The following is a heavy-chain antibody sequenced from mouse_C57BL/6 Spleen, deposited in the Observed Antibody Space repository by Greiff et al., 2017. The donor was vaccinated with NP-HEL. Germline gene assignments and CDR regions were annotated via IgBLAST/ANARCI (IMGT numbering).Heavy chain of an antibody. D-gene: IGHD1-1*01. J-gene: IGHJ2*01. Sequence: QVQLQQSGAELARPGASVKLSCKASGYTFTSYGISWVKQRTGQGLEWIGEIYPRSGNTYYNEKFKGKATLTADKSSSTAYMELRSLTSEDSAVYFCARAFITTVVADFDYWGQGTTLTVSS. CDR1: GYTFTSYG. CDR2: IYPRSGNT. V-gene: IGHV1-81*01. CDR3: ARAFITTVVADFDY.